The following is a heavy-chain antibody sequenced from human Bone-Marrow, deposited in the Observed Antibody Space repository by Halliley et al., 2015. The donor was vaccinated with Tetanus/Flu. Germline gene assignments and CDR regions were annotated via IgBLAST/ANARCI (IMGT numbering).Heavy chain of an antibody. CDR2: YSACTT. V-gene: IGHV3-53*04. D-gene: IGHD3-22*01. Sequence: YSACTTYSADSVKGRFTISIPNSKNTLYLEMNSLNPEDPAVYYCARSPYDYDLGWLDPWGQGTLVTVSS. CDR3: ARSPYDYDLGWLDP. J-gene: IGHJ5*02.